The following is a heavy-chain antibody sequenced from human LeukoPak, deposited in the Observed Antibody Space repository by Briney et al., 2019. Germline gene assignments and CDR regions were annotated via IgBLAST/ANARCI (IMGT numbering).Heavy chain of an antibody. CDR2: IIPILGIA. CDR1: GGTFSSYA. J-gene: IGHJ4*02. Sequence: GSSVKVSCKASGGTFSSYAISWVRQAPGQGLEWMGRIIPILGIATYAQKFQGRVTITADKSTSTAYMELSSLRSEDTAVYYCARALSYYYDSSGYVSIGYFDYWGQGTLVTVSS. D-gene: IGHD3-22*01. V-gene: IGHV1-69*04. CDR3: ARALSYYYDSSGYVSIGYFDY.